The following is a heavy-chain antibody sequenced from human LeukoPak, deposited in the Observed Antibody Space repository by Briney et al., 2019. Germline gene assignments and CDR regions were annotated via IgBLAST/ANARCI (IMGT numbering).Heavy chain of an antibody. CDR1: GGSISSYY. J-gene: IGHJ5*02. CDR3: ARLPYSSSWYWFDP. V-gene: IGHV4-59*08. D-gene: IGHD6-13*01. CDR2: IHYSGST. Sequence: SETLSLTCTVSGGSISSYYWSWIRQPPGKGLEWIGYIHYSGSTNYNPSLKSRVTISVDTSKNQFSLKLSSVTAADTAVYYCARLPYSSSWYWFDPWGQGTLVTVSS.